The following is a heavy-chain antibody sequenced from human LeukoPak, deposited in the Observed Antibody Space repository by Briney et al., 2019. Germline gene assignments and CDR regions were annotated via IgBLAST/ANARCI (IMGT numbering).Heavy chain of an antibody. CDR3: ARTYYYDSSGYYSTYYFDY. J-gene: IGHJ4*02. V-gene: IGHV4-59*01. Sequence: SETLSLTCTVFGGSISSYYWSWIRQPPGKGLEWIGYIYYSGSTNYNPSLKSRVTISVDTSKNQFSLKLSSVTAADTAVYYCARTYYYDSSGYYSTYYFDYWGQGTLVTVSS. D-gene: IGHD3-22*01. CDR1: GGSISSYY. CDR2: IYYSGST.